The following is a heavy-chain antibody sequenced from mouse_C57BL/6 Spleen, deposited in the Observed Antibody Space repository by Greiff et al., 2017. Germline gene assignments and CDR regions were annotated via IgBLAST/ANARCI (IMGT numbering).Heavy chain of an antibody. J-gene: IGHJ2*01. CDR1: GYAFSSYW. CDR3: ARDWGANYFDY. D-gene: IGHD4-1*01. V-gene: IGHV1-80*01. Sequence: QVQLQQSGAELVKPGASVKISCKASGYAFSSYWMNWVKQRPGKGLEWIGQIYPGDGDTNYNGKFKGKATLTADNSCSTAYMQLSSLTSEDSAVYFCARDWGANYFDYWGQGTTLTVSS. CDR2: IYPGDGDT.